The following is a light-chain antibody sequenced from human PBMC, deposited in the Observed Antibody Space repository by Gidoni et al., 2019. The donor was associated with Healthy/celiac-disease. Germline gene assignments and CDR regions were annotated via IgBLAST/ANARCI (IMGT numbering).Light chain of an antibody. CDR3: QQRSNWPYT. Sequence: PPTPASSPGESTTLSRRASPLLSSDLAWYQQKLVQAPTLLVYDGSNRATGIPAMFSGSGSWTDFTPTIISLEPADFAVYYCQQRSNWPYTFGQGTKLEIK. J-gene: IGKJ2*01. CDR2: DGS. CDR1: PLLSSD. V-gene: IGKV3-11*01.